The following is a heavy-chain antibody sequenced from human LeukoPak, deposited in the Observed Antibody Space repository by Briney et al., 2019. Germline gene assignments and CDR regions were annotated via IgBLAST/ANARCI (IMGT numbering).Heavy chain of an antibody. CDR1: GFTFSSYW. J-gene: IGHJ4*02. D-gene: IGHD6-6*01. V-gene: IGHV3-7*01. Sequence: GGSLRLSCAASGFTFSSYWMNWVRQAPGKGLEWVANTKEDGSEKYYVNSVKGRFTISRDNAKNSLYLQMNSLRAEDTAVYYCARGEHSSFDYWGQGTLVTVSS. CDR3: ARGEHSSFDY. CDR2: TKEDGSEK.